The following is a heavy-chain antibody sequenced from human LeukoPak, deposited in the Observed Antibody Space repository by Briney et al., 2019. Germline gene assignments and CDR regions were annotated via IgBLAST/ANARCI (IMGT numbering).Heavy chain of an antibody. CDR2: ISAYNGNT. CDR1: GYTFTSYG. V-gene: IGHV1-18*01. Sequence: ASVKVSCKASGYTFTSYGISWVRQAPGQGLEWMGWISAYNGNTNYAQKLQGRVTMTTDTSTSTVYMELSSLRSEDTAVYYCARAAYYYDSSGNNNWFDPWGQGTLVTVSS. CDR3: ARAAYYYDSSGNNNWFDP. J-gene: IGHJ5*02. D-gene: IGHD3-22*01.